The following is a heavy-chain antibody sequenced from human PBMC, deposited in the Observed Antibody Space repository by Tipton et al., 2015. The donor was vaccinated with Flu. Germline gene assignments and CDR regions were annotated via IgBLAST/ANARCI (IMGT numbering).Heavy chain of an antibody. CDR1: DYSISSGYY. V-gene: IGHV4-38-2*01. CDR2: MHHSGST. Sequence: TLSLTCAVSDYSISSGYYWGWIRQPPGKGLDWIGSMHHSGSTYYSPSLKSRVSLSVDTAKNQCSLKLRSVTAADTAVYYCAKVVRNYYAMDVWGQGTTVTVSS. J-gene: IGHJ6*02. CDR3: AKVVRNYYAMDV. D-gene: IGHD2-8*01.